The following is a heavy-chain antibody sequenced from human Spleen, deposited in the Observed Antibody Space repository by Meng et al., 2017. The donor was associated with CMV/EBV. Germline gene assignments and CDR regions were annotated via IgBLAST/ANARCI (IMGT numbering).Heavy chain of an antibody. CDR2: IYTSGST. CDR1: GGFISMGIYY. CDR3: ARERWELQMFAFDI. Sequence: LVTPPQTSALTRTVFGGFISMGIYYWSWIRQPAGKGLEWIGRIYTSGSTTYNPSLKSRVTISVDTSKNQFSLKLSSVPAADTAVYYCARERWELQMFAFDIWGQGTMVTVSS. D-gene: IGHD1-26*01. V-gene: IGHV4-61*02. J-gene: IGHJ3*02.